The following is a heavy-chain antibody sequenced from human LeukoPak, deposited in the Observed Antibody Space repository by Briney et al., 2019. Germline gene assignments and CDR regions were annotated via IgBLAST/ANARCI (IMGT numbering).Heavy chain of an antibody. CDR3: ARVALLWFGEGENGMDV. Sequence: ASVKVSCKASGYTFTSYYMHWVRQAPGQGLEWMGIINPSGGSTSYAQKFQGRVTMTRDTSTSTVYMELSSLRSEDTAVYYCARVALLWFGEGENGMDVWGQGTTVTVSS. CDR1: GYTFTSYY. D-gene: IGHD3-10*01. CDR2: INPSGGST. V-gene: IGHV1-46*01. J-gene: IGHJ6*02.